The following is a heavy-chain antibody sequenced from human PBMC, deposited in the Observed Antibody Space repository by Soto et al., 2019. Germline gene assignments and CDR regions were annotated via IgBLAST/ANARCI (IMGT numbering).Heavy chain of an antibody. V-gene: IGHV3-23*01. CDR3: AKDVESGWYEAFDY. Sequence: PGGSLRLSCTASAFAFSQYGMSWVRQAPGKGLEWVSSIRSFDYRTNYADSVKGPFTISRDNSKRTLSLQMNSLRAEATAVYYCAKDVESGWYEAFDYWGPGTLVAVSS. CDR1: AFAFSQYG. D-gene: IGHD6-19*01. J-gene: IGHJ4*02. CDR2: IRSFDYRT.